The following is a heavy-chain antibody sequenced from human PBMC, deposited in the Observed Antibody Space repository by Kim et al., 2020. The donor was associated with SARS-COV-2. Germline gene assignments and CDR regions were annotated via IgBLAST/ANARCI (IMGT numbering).Heavy chain of an antibody. CDR2: INPSGGST. J-gene: IGHJ6*02. V-gene: IGHV1-46*01. CDR3: ASWREMATPRWYYYYGMDV. Sequence: ASVKVSCKASGYTFTSYYMHWVRQAPGQGLEWMGIINPSGGSTSYAQKFQGRVTMTRDTSTSTVYMELSSLRSEDTAVYYCASWREMATPRWYYYYGMDVWGQGTTVTVSS. CDR1: GYTFTSYY. D-gene: IGHD5-12*01.